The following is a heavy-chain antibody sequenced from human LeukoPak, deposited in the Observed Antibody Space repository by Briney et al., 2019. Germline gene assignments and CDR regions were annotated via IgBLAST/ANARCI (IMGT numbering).Heavy chain of an antibody. CDR3: ARDPTGTTAWFDP. CDR2: ISSSSSYT. Sequence: PGGSLRLSCAASGFTFSDYYMSWLRQAPGKGLEGVSYISSSSSYTNYADSVKGRFTISRDNAKNSLYLQMNSLRAEDTAVYYCARDPTGTTAWFDPWGQGTLVTVSS. CDR1: GFTFSDYY. V-gene: IGHV3-11*06. D-gene: IGHD1-1*01. J-gene: IGHJ5*02.